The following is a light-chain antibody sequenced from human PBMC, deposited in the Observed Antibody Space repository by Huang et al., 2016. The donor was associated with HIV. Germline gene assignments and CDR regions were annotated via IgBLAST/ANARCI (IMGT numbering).Light chain of an antibody. Sequence: DIQMTQSPSSLSASVGDRDTITCRVSPGISNSVAGYQQRPGKAPKLLLYATSRLETGAPSRFSGSRSGTEYTLNISSLQPEDLATYYCQQYYNNPPWTFGQGTKVEIK. CDR3: QQYYNNPPWT. CDR2: ATS. CDR1: PGISNS. J-gene: IGKJ1*01. V-gene: IGKV1-NL1*01.